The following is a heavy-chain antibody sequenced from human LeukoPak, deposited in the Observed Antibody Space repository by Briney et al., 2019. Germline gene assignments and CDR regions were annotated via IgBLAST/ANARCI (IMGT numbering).Heavy chain of an antibody. CDR2: IYYSGNT. D-gene: IGHD3-10*01. V-gene: IGHV4-39*01. CDR3: ARGGLGELLNWFDP. Sequence: PSETLSLTCTVSGGSISSSGYYWGWIRQPPGKGLEWIGSIYYSGNTYYNPSLKSRVTISVDTSKNRFSLNLSSVTAADTAVYYCARGGLGELLNWFDPWGQGTLVTVSS. CDR1: GGSISSSGYY. J-gene: IGHJ5*02.